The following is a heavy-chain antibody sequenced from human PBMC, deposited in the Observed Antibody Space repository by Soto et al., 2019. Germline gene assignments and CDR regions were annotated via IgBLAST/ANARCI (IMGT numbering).Heavy chain of an antibody. CDR2: ISYDSTKT. D-gene: IGHD2-15*01. CDR3: ARTRGAWQDFHSSSLAA. J-gene: IGHJ3*01. Sequence: GGSLRLSCAASGFTFNSYGMHWVRQGPGNGLEWVAFISYDSTKTYYADSVKGRFTISRDNSNSALYVQMNSLTGEDTAVYYRARTRGAWQDFHSSSLAAWGKGTRATVPS. CDR1: GFTFNSYG. V-gene: IGHV3-30*03.